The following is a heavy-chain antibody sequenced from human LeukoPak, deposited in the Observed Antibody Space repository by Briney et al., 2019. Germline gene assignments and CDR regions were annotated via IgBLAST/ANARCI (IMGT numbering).Heavy chain of an antibody. CDR1: GYTFTSYY. D-gene: IGHD3-22*01. CDR3: ARVRDYYASSDYSDY. V-gene: IGHV1-18*04. CDR2: ISGYNAKT. J-gene: IGHJ4*02. Sequence: GTSVKVSCKPSGYTFTSYYVGWVRQAPGQGLEWMGWISGYNAKTKYVQKFQGRITMTIDTSTTTAYMELRSLTSDDTAVYYCARVRDYYASSDYSDYWGQGTLVTVSS.